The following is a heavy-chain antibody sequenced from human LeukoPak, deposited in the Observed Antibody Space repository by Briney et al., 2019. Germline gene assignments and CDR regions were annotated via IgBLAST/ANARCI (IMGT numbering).Heavy chain of an antibody. J-gene: IGHJ6*02. CDR1: GFTLSSYG. V-gene: IGHV3-30*18. Sequence: SGESLRLSCAASGFTLSSYGMHWVRPAPGKGLEWVAFISYAGSNKYYVDSVKGRFTISRDNSKNTLYLQMNSLRAEDTAVYYCAKDSLRWSYFYYGMDVWGQGTTVTVSS. CDR2: ISYAGSNK. D-gene: IGHD4-23*01. CDR3: AKDSLRWSYFYYGMDV.